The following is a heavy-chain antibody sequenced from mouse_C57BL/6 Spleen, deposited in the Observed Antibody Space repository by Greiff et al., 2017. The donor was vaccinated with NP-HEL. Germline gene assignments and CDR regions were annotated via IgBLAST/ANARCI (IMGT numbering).Heavy chain of an antibody. CDR3: ARSTVAGGFDY. Sequence: QVQLKESGAELVKPGASVKISCKASGYAFSSYWMNWVKQRPGKGLEWIGQIYPGDGDPNYNGKFKGKATLTADKSSSTAYMQLSSLTSEDSAVYFCARSTVAGGFDYWGQGTTLTVSS. J-gene: IGHJ2*01. D-gene: IGHD1-1*01. CDR2: IYPGDGDP. V-gene: IGHV1-80*01. CDR1: GYAFSSYW.